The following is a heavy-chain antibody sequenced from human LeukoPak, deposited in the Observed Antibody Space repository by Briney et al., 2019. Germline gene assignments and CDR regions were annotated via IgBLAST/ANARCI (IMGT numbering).Heavy chain of an antibody. CDR3: AKRPSGSYYTQYYFDY. V-gene: IGHV3-23*01. J-gene: IGHJ4*02. CDR2: ISGSGGST. Sequence: GGSLGLSCAASGFTFSSYAMSWVRQAPGKGLEWVSAISGSGGSTYYADSVKARFTISRDNSKNTLYLQMNSLRAEDTAVYYCAKRPSGSYYTQYYFDYWGQGTLVTVSS. CDR1: GFTFSSYA. D-gene: IGHD3-10*01.